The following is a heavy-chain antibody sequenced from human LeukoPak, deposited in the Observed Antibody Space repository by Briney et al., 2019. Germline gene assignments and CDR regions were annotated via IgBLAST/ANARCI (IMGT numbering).Heavy chain of an antibody. CDR1: GGSFSGYY. J-gene: IGHJ6*03. Sequence: QSSETLSLTCAVYGGSFSGYYWSWIRQPPGKGLEWIGEINHSGSTNYNPSLKSRVIISVDTSKNQFSLKLSSVTAADTAVYKCATGPGLSLGYMDVWGKGTTVTVSS. CDR2: INHSGST. D-gene: IGHD3/OR15-3a*01. V-gene: IGHV4-34*01. CDR3: ATGPGLSLGYMDV.